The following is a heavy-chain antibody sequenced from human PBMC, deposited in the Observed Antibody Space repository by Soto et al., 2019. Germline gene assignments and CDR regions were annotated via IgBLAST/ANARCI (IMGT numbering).Heavy chain of an antibody. CDR3: ARYATTIFGVVTLRGCWFDP. V-gene: IGHV4-30-4*01. CDR1: GGSISSGDYY. D-gene: IGHD3-3*01. J-gene: IGHJ5*02. Sequence: SETLSLTCTVSGGSISSGDYYWSWIRQPPGKGLEWIGYIYYSGSTYYNPSLKSRVTISVDTSKNQFSLKLSSVTAADTAVYYCARYATTIFGVVTLRGCWFDPWGQGTLVTVSS. CDR2: IYYSGST.